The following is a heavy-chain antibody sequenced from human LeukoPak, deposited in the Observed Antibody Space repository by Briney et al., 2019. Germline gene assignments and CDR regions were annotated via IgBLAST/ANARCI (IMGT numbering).Heavy chain of an antibody. CDR1: GGSIRSSYYY. Sequence: SETLSLTCTVSGGSIRSSYYYWSWIRQPPGKGLEWIGEINHSGSTNYNPSLKSRVTISVDTSKNQFSLKLSSVTAADTAVYYCARGGIVVVPAASLHYFDYWGQGTLVTVSS. V-gene: IGHV4-39*07. D-gene: IGHD2-2*01. J-gene: IGHJ4*02. CDR3: ARGGIVVVPAASLHYFDY. CDR2: INHSGST.